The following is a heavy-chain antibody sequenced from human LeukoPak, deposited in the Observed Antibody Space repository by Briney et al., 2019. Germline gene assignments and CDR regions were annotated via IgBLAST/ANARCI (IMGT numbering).Heavy chain of an antibody. J-gene: IGHJ4*02. Sequence: PAASVKVSCKASGYTFTSYDINWVRQATGQGLEWMGWMNPNSGNTGYAQKFQGRVTMTRNTSISTAYMELSSLRSEDTAVYYCARAFEDIVVVPAANDYWGQGTLVTVYS. CDR3: ARAFEDIVVVPAANDY. CDR1: GYTFTSYD. D-gene: IGHD2-2*01. CDR2: MNPNSGNT. V-gene: IGHV1-8*01.